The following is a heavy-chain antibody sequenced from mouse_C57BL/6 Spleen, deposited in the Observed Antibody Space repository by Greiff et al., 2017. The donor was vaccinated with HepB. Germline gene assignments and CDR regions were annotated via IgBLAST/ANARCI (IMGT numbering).Heavy chain of an antibody. CDR2: IYPGDGDT. CDR3: ARDYYGSDYFDY. D-gene: IGHD1-1*01. Sequence: VQLKESGAELVKPGASVKISCKASGYAFSSYWMNWVKQRPGKGLEWIGQIYPGDGDTNYNGKFKGKATLTADKSSSTAYMQLSSLTSEDSAVYFCARDYYGSDYFDYWGQGTTLTVSS. J-gene: IGHJ2*01. V-gene: IGHV1-80*01. CDR1: GYAFSSYW.